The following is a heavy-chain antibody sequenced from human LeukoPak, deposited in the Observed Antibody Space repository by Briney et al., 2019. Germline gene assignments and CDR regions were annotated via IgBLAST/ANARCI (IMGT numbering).Heavy chain of an antibody. CDR1: GYTFTSYG. CDR2: INTYNGNT. J-gene: IGHJ4*02. CDR3: ARDTPQHLKRFDY. D-gene: IGHD6-13*01. Sequence: ASVKVSCKASGYTFTSYGISWVRQAPGQGLEWLGWINTYNGNTKLGEKFQGRVTMTTDTSTSTVYMELTSLRTDDTAVYFCARDTPQHLKRFDYWGQGTLITVSS. V-gene: IGHV1-18*01.